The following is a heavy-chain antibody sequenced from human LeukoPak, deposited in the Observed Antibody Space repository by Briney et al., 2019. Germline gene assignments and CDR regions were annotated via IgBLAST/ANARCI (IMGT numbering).Heavy chain of an antibody. CDR3: ARARGLGYGDTTSCLIFDY. Sequence: GASVKVSCKASGYSFTGYYMHWVRQAPGQGLEWMGWINPNSGGTNYAQKFQGRVTMTRDTSISTAYMELSSLRSDDTAVYYCARARGLGYGDTTSCLIFDYWGQGTLVGVSS. CDR2: INPNSGGT. D-gene: IGHD2-2*01. V-gene: IGHV1-2*02. J-gene: IGHJ4*02. CDR1: GYSFTGYY.